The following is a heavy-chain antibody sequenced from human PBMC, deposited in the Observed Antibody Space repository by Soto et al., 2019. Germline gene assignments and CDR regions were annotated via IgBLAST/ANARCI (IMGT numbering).Heavy chain of an antibody. V-gene: IGHV5-51*01. CDR3: ARVRHGIVVVTATQPYYGMDV. CDR2: IYPGDSDT. D-gene: IGHD2-21*02. Sequence: GESLKISCKGSGYSFTSYWIGWVRQMPGKGLEWMGIIYPGDSDTRYSPSFQGQVTISADKSISTAYLQWSSLKASDTAMYYCARVRHGIVVVTATQPYYGMDVWGQGTTVTVSS. CDR1: GYSFTSYW. J-gene: IGHJ6*02.